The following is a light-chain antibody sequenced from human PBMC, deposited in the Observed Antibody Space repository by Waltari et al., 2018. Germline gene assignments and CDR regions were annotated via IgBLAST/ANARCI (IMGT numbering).Light chain of an antibody. CDR2: ENY. V-gene: IGLV1-51*01. CDR1: SSNIGNNF. Sequence: QSVLTQPPSVSAAPGQQVTISCSGSSSNIGNNFVSWYQQIPGTAPKLLSFENYKRPSGIPDRFYGSKSGTSATLGITGLQTGDEADYYCGTWDSSLSAHVFGTGTKVTVL. J-gene: IGLJ1*01. CDR3: GTWDSSLSAHV.